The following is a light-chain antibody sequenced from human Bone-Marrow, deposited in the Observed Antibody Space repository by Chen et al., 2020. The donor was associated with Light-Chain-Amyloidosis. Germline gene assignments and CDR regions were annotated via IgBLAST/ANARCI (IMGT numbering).Light chain of an antibody. CDR3: QSADSSGTYEVI. CDR2: KDT. Sequence: SYELTQPPSVSVSPGQTARITCSGDALPTTYAYRYQQKPGQAPVLVIHKDTERPSGISGRFSGSSAATTATLTISGVQAEDEAAYHCQSADSSGTYEVIFGGGTKLSVL. J-gene: IGLJ2*01. V-gene: IGLV3-25*03. CDR1: ALPTTY.